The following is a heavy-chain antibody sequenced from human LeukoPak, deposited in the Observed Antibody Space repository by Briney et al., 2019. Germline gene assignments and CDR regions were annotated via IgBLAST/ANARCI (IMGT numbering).Heavy chain of an antibody. Sequence: SETLSLTCAVYGGSLSGYYWSWIRQPPGKGLEWIGEINHSGSTNYNPSLKSRVTISVDTSKNQFSLKLSSVTAADTAVYYCARLQGSWFDPWGQGTLVTVSS. D-gene: IGHD1-26*01. CDR2: INHSGST. CDR3: ARLQGSWFDP. V-gene: IGHV4-34*01. J-gene: IGHJ5*02. CDR1: GGSLSGYY.